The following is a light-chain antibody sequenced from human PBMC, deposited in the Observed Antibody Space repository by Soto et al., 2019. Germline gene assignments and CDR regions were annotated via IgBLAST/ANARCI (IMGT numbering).Light chain of an antibody. Sequence: EIVMTQSPATLSVSPGERATLSCRASQSVSSNLAWYQQKPGQAPRLLIYDASTRATGIPARFSGSGSGTEFTLSLSSLQSEDFAGYYCQQYNNWPPKYTFGQGTKLEIK. CDR2: DAS. CDR1: QSVSSN. V-gene: IGKV3-15*01. J-gene: IGKJ2*01. CDR3: QQYNNWPPKYT.